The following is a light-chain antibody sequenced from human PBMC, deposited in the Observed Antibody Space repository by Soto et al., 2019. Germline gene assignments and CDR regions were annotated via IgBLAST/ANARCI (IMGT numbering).Light chain of an antibody. V-gene: IGKV1-9*01. J-gene: IGKJ5*01. CDR2: VAS. Sequence: DIQLTQSPSFLSTSVGDRVTITCRASQGISSYLAWYQQKPGKAPKLLIYVASTLQSGVPLRFSGSGSGTSFTLTISSLQPEDFATYYCQQLLSYPITFGQGTQLEIK. CDR3: QQLLSYPIT. CDR1: QGISSY.